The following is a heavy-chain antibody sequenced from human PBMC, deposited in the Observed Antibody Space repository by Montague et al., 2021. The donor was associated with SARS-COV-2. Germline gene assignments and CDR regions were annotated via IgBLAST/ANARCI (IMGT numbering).Heavy chain of an antibody. Sequence: QSGAEVKKPGESLKISCKASGYTFTSFWIGWVRQMPGKGPEWMGIIFPGDSDTKYSPSFQGQVTISADKSINTAYLQWSSLKASDTAMYYCARHGTAASLGIEESGNWFHSWGQGTLVTVSS. CDR1: GYTFTSFW. D-gene: IGHD6-13*01. CDR2: IFPGDSDT. J-gene: IGHJ5*01. CDR3: ARHGTAASLGIEESGNWFHS. V-gene: IGHV5-51*01.